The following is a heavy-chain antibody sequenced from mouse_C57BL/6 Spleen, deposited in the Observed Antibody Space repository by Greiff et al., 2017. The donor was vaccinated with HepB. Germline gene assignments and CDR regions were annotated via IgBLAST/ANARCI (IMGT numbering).Heavy chain of an antibody. CDR3: AMYYYGSSNWYFDV. Sequence: EVQLQQSGPELVKPGASVKISCKASGYSFTDYNMNWVKQSNGKSLEWIGVINPNYGTTSYNQKFKGKATLTVDQSSSTAYMQLNILTSEDSAVYYCAMYYYGSSNWYFDVWGTGTTVTVSS. CDR1: GYSFTDYN. J-gene: IGHJ1*03. V-gene: IGHV1-39*01. D-gene: IGHD1-1*01. CDR2: INPNYGTT.